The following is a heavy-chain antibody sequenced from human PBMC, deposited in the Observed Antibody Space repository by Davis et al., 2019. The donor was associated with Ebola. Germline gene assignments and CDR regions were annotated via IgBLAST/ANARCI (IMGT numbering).Heavy chain of an antibody. Sequence: GESPNTPCAAPGFILSSHRMNWVRPAPRKGLEWLSYISGDDGGTTYTDSVKGRFTISRDDAQNSLFLEMNSLRDEDTAVYYCARLMRTSGWYSDFWGQGALVIVSS. CDR3: ARLMRTSGWYSDF. J-gene: IGHJ4*02. CDR1: GFILSSHR. CDR2: ISGDDGGT. D-gene: IGHD6-19*01. V-gene: IGHV3-48*02.